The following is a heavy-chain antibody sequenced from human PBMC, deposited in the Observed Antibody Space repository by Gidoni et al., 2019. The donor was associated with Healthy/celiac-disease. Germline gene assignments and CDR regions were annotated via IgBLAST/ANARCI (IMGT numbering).Heavy chain of an antibody. D-gene: IGHD5-18*01. Sequence: EVQLVESGGGLVKPGGSLRLSCAASGFPFSSYSMNWVRQAPGKGLEWVSSISSSSSYIYYADSVKGRFTISRDNAKNSLYLQMNSLRAEDTAVYYCARLQGGIHIDYWGQGTLVTVSS. V-gene: IGHV3-21*01. J-gene: IGHJ4*02. CDR1: GFPFSSYS. CDR2: ISSSSSYI. CDR3: ARLQGGIHIDY.